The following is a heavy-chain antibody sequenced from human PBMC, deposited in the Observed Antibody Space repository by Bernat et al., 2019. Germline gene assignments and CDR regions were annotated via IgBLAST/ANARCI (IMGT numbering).Heavy chain of an antibody. J-gene: IGHJ4*02. D-gene: IGHD6-19*01. CDR3: AKDSLYSSGWYGVGD. CDR1: GFTFSSFG. V-gene: IGHV3-30*18. CDR2: ISHDRNTL. Sequence: QVHLVESGGGVVQPGRSLRLSCAASGFTFSSFGMHWVRQAPGKGLEWVAAISHDRNTLYYAAAVKGRFTISTDDSKNTLYLQLDSLRAEDTAMYYCAKDSLYSSGWYGVGDWGQGTLVTVAS.